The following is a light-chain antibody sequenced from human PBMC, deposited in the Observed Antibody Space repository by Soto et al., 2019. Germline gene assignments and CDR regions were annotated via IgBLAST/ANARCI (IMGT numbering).Light chain of an antibody. V-gene: IGKV1-39*01. CDR1: QSISRY. CDR3: QQSYSITPRT. J-gene: IGKJ1*01. CDR2: AAS. Sequence: IPMTQSPSSLSASVGERFTITFPESQSISRYLNWYQQKPGKDPKILIYAASSLQSGVPSRFSGSGSGTDFTLTIRSLHREVIATYFSQQSYSITPRTFGKGTKV.